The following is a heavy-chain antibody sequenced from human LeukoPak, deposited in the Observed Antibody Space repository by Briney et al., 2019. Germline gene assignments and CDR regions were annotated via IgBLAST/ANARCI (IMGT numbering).Heavy chain of an antibody. D-gene: IGHD5-18*01. CDR1: GGTFSSSA. Sequence: SVKLSCKTSGGTFSSSAITWVRQAPGHGLEWMGRIIPVLNITTYAQKFQGSVTITADTSTSTVYMELSSLRSEETAVYYCARDQGLTAPPPYGLDVWGQGTTVIVSS. J-gene: IGHJ6*02. CDR3: ARDQGLTAPPPYGLDV. V-gene: IGHV1-69*04. CDR2: IIPVLNIT.